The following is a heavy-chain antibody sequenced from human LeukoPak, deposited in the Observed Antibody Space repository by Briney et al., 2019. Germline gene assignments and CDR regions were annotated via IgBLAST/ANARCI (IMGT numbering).Heavy chain of an antibody. V-gene: IGHV3-33*01. CDR1: GYTFSSYG. Sequence: QPGRSLRLSCAASGYTFSSYGMHWVRQAPGKGLEWVAVIWYDGSNKYYADSVKGRFTISRDNSKNTLYLQMNSLRAEDTAVYYCARENSGWFDPWGQGTLVTVSS. CDR3: ARENSGWFDP. CDR2: IWYDGSNK. D-gene: IGHD4-23*01. J-gene: IGHJ5*02.